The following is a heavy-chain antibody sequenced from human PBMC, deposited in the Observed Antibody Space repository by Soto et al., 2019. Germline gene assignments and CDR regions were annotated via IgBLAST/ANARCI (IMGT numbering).Heavy chain of an antibody. CDR3: GRDEGDANIMIVVLPGDY. CDR2: VSTYDGNT. Sequence: QVQLVQSGGEVKEPGASVKVSCKASGYRFSRYGINWVRQAPGQGLEWMGWVSTYDGNTQYAQKFQGRITMTTDTSTNTVYLELRSLTSDDTAVYYCGRDEGDANIMIVVLPGDYWGQGTLGSVSS. D-gene: IGHD3-16*01. CDR1: GYRFSRYG. V-gene: IGHV1-18*01. J-gene: IGHJ4*02.